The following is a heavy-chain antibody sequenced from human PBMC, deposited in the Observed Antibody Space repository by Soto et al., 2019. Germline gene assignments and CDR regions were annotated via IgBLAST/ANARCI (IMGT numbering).Heavy chain of an antibody. CDR1: GNTFTGYY. CDR3: ARVGSSSVVGHFDY. Sequence: QVQLVQSGAEVKKPGASVKVSCKASGNTFTGYYMQWVRQAPGQGLEWMGWSKPNSGGTNSAQKFQGRVTMTRDTSLSTAYMELSRLRSDDTAGYYCARVGSSSVVGHFDYWGQGTLVTVSS. V-gene: IGHV1-2*02. J-gene: IGHJ4*02. CDR2: SKPNSGGT. D-gene: IGHD6-6*01.